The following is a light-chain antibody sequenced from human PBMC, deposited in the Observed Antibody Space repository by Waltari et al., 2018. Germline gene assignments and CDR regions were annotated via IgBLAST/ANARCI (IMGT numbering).Light chain of an antibody. CDR2: GKN. Sequence: SSELTQDPAVSVALGQTVRITRQGDRLSSHYASWYQQQPGQAPVLVIYGKNNRPSGIPCRFSGSSSGNTASLTISGAQAEDEADYYCNSRDSSGNHWVFGGGTKLTVL. CDR1: RLSSHY. V-gene: IGLV3-19*01. J-gene: IGLJ3*02. CDR3: NSRDSSGNHWV.